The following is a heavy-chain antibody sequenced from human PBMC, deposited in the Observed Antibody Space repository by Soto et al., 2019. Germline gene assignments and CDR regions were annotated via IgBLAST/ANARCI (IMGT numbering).Heavy chain of an antibody. J-gene: IGHJ6*02. V-gene: IGHV3-23*01. CDR3: AKVTKRAAAGRYEYYKYGMDV. CDR2: ILGSGGSS. CDR1: GFAFSTYA. Sequence: EVQLLESGGALEHPGGSLRLSCAASGFAFSTYAMTWVRQAPGKGLEWVSVILGSGGSSYYAASVNGLFTISRDNSKNTLYLQMNVRRAEDTARYYCAKVTKRAAAGRYEYYKYGMDVWGQGTTVTVSS. D-gene: IGHD6-13*01.